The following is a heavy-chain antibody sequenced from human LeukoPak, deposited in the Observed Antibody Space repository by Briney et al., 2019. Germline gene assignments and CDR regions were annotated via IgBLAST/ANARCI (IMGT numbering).Heavy chain of an antibody. D-gene: IGHD6-19*01. CDR3: ARDSDSSGWLDYYMDV. V-gene: IGHV3-21*01. Sequence: GGSLRLSCAASGFTFSSYTMNWVRQAPGKGLEWVSSISSSGDYTYYADSLKGRFTISRDNAKNSLYLQMNSLRAEDTAVYYCARDSDSSGWLDYYMDVWGKGTMVTISS. CDR1: GFTFSSYT. CDR2: ISSSGDYT. J-gene: IGHJ6*03.